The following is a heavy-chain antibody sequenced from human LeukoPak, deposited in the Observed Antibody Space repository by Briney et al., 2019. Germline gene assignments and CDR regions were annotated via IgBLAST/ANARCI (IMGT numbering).Heavy chain of an antibody. V-gene: IGHV1-18*01. CDR2: ISAYNGNT. CDR1: GYTFTSYD. CDR3: ARSMTTYYFDY. J-gene: IGHJ4*02. D-gene: IGHD3-16*01. Sequence: ASVKVSCKASGYTFTSYDISWVRQAPGQGLEWMGWISAYNGNTNYAQKLQGRVTMTTDTSTSTAYMELSRLRSDDTAVYYCARSMTTYYFDYWGQGTLVTVSS.